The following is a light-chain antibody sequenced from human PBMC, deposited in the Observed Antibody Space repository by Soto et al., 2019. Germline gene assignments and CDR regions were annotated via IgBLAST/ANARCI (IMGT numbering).Light chain of an antibody. CDR3: QEYKNAPLT. J-gene: IGKJ4*02. CDR2: TAS. V-gene: IGKV1-27*01. CDR1: QDISKY. Sequence: DIQMTQSPSSVSASVGDRATLTCRASQDISKYLAWYQQRPGKVPKLLIYTASTLQSGVPSRFSGSGSGTDFSLTSSSLQPEDVATYYCQEYKNAPLTFGGGTKVDI.